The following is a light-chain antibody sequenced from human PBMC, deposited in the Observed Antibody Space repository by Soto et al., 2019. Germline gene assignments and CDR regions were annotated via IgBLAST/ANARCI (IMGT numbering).Light chain of an antibody. Sequence: QSVLTQPPSVSAAPGQKVTISCSGSSPNIGNNYVSWYQQLPGTAPKLLIYDNNKRPSGIPDRFSGSKSGTSATLGITGLQTGDEADYYCGTWDSSLSYYVFGTGTKVTV. CDR1: SPNIGNNY. J-gene: IGLJ1*01. V-gene: IGLV1-51*01. CDR3: GTWDSSLSYYV. CDR2: DNN.